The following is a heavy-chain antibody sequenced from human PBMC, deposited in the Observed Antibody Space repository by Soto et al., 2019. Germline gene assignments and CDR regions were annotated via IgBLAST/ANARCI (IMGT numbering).Heavy chain of an antibody. V-gene: IGHV3-11*01. CDR1: GFTFSDYY. D-gene: IGHD5-18*01. CDR2: ISPGGSTI. CDR3: ARDQTRVEAMSWALDY. J-gene: IGHJ4*02. Sequence: QVQLVESGGGLVKPGGSLRLSCAASGFTFSDYYMSWIRQTPGEGLEWVSYISPGGSTIYYADSVKGRFTISRDDAKNSLSLQMNSLRAEDTAVYYCARDQTRVEAMSWALDYWGQGTLVTVSS.